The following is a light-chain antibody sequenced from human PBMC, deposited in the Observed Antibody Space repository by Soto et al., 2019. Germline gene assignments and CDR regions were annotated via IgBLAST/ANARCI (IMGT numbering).Light chain of an antibody. V-gene: IGKV3-20*01. CDR1: QRITNNF. J-gene: IGKJ2*01. CDR3: QQYGRSPFT. CDR2: GAS. Sequence: EIVLTQSPGTLSLSPGQRATLSCRASQRITNNFLAWFQQKPGLAPRLLIHGASTRASGVPDRFIGGGSGTDFVLTISRLEPEDFAVYFCQQYGRSPFTFGQGTKLQIK.